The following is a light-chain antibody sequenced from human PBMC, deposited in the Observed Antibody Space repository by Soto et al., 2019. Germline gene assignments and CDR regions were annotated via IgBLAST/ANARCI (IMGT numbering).Light chain of an antibody. CDR3: QHDSSYPWT. J-gene: IGKJ1*01. V-gene: IGKV1-5*01. CDR2: HAS. Sequence: DIQMTQSPSTLSASIGDRVTITCRASQTINNWLAWYQQKPGKAPNLLIYHASNLETGVPSRFSGSAFGTEFTLTISSLQPDDFATYYCQHDSSYPWTFGKGTKV. CDR1: QTINNW.